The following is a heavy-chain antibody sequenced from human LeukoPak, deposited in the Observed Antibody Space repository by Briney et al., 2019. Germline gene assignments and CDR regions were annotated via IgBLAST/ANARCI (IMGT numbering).Heavy chain of an antibody. CDR2: ISYDGGNK. CDR3: ARDIGWGGGMDV. D-gene: IGHD3-10*01. J-gene: IGHJ6*02. CDR1: GFTFSSYG. Sequence: GGSLRLSCAASGFTFSSYGMHWVRQAPGKGLEWVAVISYDGGNKYYADSVKGRFTISRDNAKNSLYLQMNSLRAEDTAVYYCARDIGWGGGMDVWGQGTTVTVSS. V-gene: IGHV3-30*03.